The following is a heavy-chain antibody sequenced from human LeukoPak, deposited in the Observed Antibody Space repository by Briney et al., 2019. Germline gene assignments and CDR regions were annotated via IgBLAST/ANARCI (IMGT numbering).Heavy chain of an antibody. V-gene: IGHV1-2*02. Sequence: ASVKVSCKASGYTFTDYYMHWMRQAPGQGPEWMGWINPNSGDTNYAQKFQGRVTMTRDTSTSTAYMEVRSLTSDDTAVYYCARDGSLDYWGQGTRVTVSS. J-gene: IGHJ4*02. CDR3: ARDGSLDY. CDR1: GYTFTDYY. CDR2: INPNSGDT. D-gene: IGHD2-2*03.